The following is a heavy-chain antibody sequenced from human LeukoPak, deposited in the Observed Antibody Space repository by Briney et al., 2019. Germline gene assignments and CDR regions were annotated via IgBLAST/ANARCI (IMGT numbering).Heavy chain of an antibody. CDR2: INHSGST. D-gene: IGHD2-2*01. CDR1: GGSFSGYY. V-gene: IGHV4-34*01. Sequence: SETLSLTCAVYGGSFSGYYWSWIRQPPGKGLEWIGEINHSGSTNYNPSLKSRVTISVDTSKNQFSLKLSSVTAADTAVYYCARGSPNFDIVVAPAARRRNWFDPWGQGTLVTVSS. J-gene: IGHJ5*02. CDR3: ARGSPNFDIVVAPAARRRNWFDP.